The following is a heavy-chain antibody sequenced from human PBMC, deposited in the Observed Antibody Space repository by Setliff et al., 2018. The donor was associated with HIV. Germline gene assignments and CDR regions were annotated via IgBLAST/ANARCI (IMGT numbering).Heavy chain of an antibody. CDR1: GDSASNSRYY. V-gene: IGHV4-39*02. J-gene: IGHJ4*02. D-gene: IGHD2-2*02. Sequence: SETLSLTCTVSGDSASNSRYYWAWIRQPPGKGLEYIGSIHYDEKTYYNPSLKSRVTISIDTSKNQFSLSLRSLSAADTAVYYCARDKRYRFPFDSWGQGTLVTVSS. CDR2: IHYDEKT. CDR3: ARDKRYRFPFDS.